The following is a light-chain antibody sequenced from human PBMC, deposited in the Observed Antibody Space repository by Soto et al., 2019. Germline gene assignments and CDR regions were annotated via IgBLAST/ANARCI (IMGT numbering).Light chain of an antibody. V-gene: IGLV2-14*01. CDR2: AVS. CDR3: CSYTSRSTVV. CDR1: SSDVGGYNH. J-gene: IGLJ2*01. Sequence: QSALTQPASVSGSPGQSITISCTGTSSDVGGYNHVSWYQHSPGKDPKLILFAVSDRPSGVSHRFSGSKSGNTASLTISGLQAEDEADYYCCSYTSRSTVVFGGGTKLTV.